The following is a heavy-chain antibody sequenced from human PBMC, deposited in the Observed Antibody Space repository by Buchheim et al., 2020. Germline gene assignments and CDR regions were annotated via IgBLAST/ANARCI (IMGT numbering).Heavy chain of an antibody. CDR1: GFTFSSYA. V-gene: IGHV3-23*01. CDR2: ISGSGGST. J-gene: IGHJ6*02. Sequence: EVQLLESGGGLVQPGGSLRLSCAASGFTFSSYAMSWVRQAPGKGLEWVSAISGSGGSTYYADSVKGRFTISRDNSKNKRYLQMNSLRAEDTAVYYCAKEVLRDDLKPDGYYYGMDVWGQGTT. CDR3: AKEVLRDDLKPDGYYYGMDV. D-gene: IGHD1-1*01.